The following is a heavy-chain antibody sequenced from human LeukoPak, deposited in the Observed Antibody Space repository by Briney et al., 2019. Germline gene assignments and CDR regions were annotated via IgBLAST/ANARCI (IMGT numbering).Heavy chain of an antibody. D-gene: IGHD2-2*02. V-gene: IGHV1-69-2*01. J-gene: IGHJ6*03. CDR2: VDPEDGET. Sequence: ASVKISCKVSGYTFTDYYMHWVQQAPRKGLEWMGLVDPEDGETIYAEKFQGRVTITADTSTDTAYMELSSLRSEDTAVYYCATAHCSSTSCYRFVSDYYYMDVWGKGTTVTVSS. CDR1: GYTFTDYY. CDR3: ATAHCSSTSCYRFVSDYYYMDV.